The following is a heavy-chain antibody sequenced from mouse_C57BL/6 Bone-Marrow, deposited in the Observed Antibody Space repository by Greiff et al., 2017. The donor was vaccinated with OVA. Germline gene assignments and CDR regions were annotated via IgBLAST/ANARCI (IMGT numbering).Heavy chain of an antibody. CDR1: GFTFSSYA. CDR2: ISDGGSYT. CDR3: ARDWTAQATFYYAMDY. J-gene: IGHJ4*01. D-gene: IGHD3-2*02. Sequence: VMLVESGGGLVKPGGSLKLSCAASGFTFSSYAMSWVRPTPEKRLEWVATISDGGSYTYYPDNVKGRFTISRDNAKNNLYLQMSHLKSEDTAMYYCARDWTAQATFYYAMDYWGQGTSVTVSS. V-gene: IGHV5-4*01.